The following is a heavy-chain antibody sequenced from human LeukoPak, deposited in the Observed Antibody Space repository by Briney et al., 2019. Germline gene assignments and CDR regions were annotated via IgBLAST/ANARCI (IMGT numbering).Heavy chain of an antibody. D-gene: IGHD3-10*01. J-gene: IGHJ5*02. CDR1: GGSFSGYY. CDR2: INHSGST. Sequence: SETLSLTCAVYGGSFSGYYWSWIRQPPGKGLEWIGEINHSGSTNYNPSLKSRVTISVDTSKNQFSLKLSSVTAADTAVYYCARAYGSGSYNWFDPWGQGTLVTVSS. CDR3: ARAYGSGSYNWFDP. V-gene: IGHV4-34*01.